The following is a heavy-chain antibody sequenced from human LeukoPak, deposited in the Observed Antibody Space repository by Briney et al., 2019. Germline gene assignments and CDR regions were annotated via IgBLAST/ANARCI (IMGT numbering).Heavy chain of an antibody. V-gene: IGHV1-46*01. J-gene: IGHJ4*02. Sequence: GASVKVSCKASGYTSSNYCIHWLRQAPGQGFEWMGIFNPTYSSPIYAQTFEGRVTMTSDMSTSTFYMELSTLRSEDTAVYYCARGSPDHDFWSGYYNNWGQGTLVTVSS. CDR1: GYTSSNYC. CDR2: FNPTYSSP. D-gene: IGHD3-3*01. CDR3: ARGSPDHDFWSGYYNN.